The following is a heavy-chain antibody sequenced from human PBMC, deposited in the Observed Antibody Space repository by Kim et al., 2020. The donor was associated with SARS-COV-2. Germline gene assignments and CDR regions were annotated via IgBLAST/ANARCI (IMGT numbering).Heavy chain of an antibody. V-gene: IGHV3-23*01. CDR3: AKHFGSSGSEFQH. CDR1: GFTFSVYV. D-gene: IGHD3-22*01. Sequence: GGSLRLSCAASGFTFSVYVIFFFFLSLFYLLEWVSTISGSEGSTYYADSVKGRFIISRDNSKNTLHLQMNSLRAEDTAVYYCAKHFGSSGSEFQHWGQGTLVTVSS. J-gene: IGHJ1*01. CDR2: ISGSEGST.